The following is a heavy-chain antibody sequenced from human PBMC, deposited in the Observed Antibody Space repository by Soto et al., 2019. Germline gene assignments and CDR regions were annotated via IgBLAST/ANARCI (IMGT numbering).Heavy chain of an antibody. J-gene: IGHJ4*02. CDR1: GGSISSGGYS. V-gene: IGHV4-30-2*01. D-gene: IGHD2-15*01. Sequence: QLQLQESGSGLVKPSQTLSLTCAVSGGSISSGGYSWSWIRQPPGKGLEWIGYIYHSGSTYYNPSPQSRVTASVDRSKNQFSLKLSSVPAADTAVYYCARGQVVAALHWGQGTLVTVSS. CDR2: IYHSGST. CDR3: ARGQVVAALH.